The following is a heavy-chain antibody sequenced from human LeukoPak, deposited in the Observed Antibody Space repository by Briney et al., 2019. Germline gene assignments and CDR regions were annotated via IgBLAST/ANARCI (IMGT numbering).Heavy chain of an antibody. CDR1: GYSISSGYY. D-gene: IGHD4-17*01. CDR3: ARDYSDHDGSFVDMXX. J-gene: IGHJ6*03. Sequence: PSETLSLTCAVSGYSISSGYYWGWIRQPPGKGLEWIGSIYHSGSTYYNPSLKSRVTISVDTSKNQFSLKLSSVTAADTAVYYCARDYSDHDGSFVDMXXWGKXXTVT. V-gene: IGHV4-38-2*01. CDR2: IYHSGST.